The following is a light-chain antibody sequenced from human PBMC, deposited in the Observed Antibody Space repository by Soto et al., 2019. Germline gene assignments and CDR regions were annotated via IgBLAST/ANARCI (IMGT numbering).Light chain of an antibody. CDR2: DVT. V-gene: IGLV2-14*03. J-gene: IGLJ2*01. CDR1: SSDVGEYNY. Sequence: QSVLTQPASVSGSPGQSITISCTGTSSDVGEYNYVSWYQQHPGKAPKLMIYDVTNRPSGVSNRFSGSKSGNTASLTISGLQVEDEADYYCSSYTSSTTNVLFGGGTKLTVL. CDR3: SSYTSSTTNVL.